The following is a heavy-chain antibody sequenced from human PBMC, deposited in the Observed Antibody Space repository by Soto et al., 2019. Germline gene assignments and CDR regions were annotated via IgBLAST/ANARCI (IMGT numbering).Heavy chain of an antibody. Sequence: GGSLRLSCAASGFTFSSYAMSWVRQAPGKGLEWVSSISGSGISTNYADSVKGRFTISRDNSKNTLYLQMNSLRAEDTAVYYCAKSGGYNYGYQETDYWGQGTLVTVSS. D-gene: IGHD5-18*01. V-gene: IGHV3-23*01. CDR3: AKSGGYNYGYQETDY. CDR1: GFTFSSYA. CDR2: ISGSGIST. J-gene: IGHJ4*02.